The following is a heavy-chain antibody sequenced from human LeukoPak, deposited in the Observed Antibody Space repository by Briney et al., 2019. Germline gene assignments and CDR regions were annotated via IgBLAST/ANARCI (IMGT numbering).Heavy chain of an antibody. V-gene: IGHV3-48*03. D-gene: IGHD3-10*01. J-gene: IGHJ4*02. CDR3: AEEAMVRGVFDY. Sequence: GGSLRLSCAASGFTFSSYEMNWVRQAPGKGLEWVSYISSSGSTIYYADSVKGRFTISRDNAKNSLYLQMNSLRAEDTAVYYCAEEAMVRGVFDYWGQGTLVTVSS. CDR2: ISSSGSTI. CDR1: GFTFSSYE.